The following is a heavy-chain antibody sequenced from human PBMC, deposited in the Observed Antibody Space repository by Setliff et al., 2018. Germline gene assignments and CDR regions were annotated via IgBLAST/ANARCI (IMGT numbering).Heavy chain of an antibody. CDR1: GFTFSSYG. V-gene: IGHV3-30*18. J-gene: IGHJ4*02. CDR2: ISYDGSNK. D-gene: IGHD6-19*01. Sequence: PGGSLRLSCAASGFTFSSYGMHWVRQAPGKGLEWVAVISYDGSNKYYADSVKGRFTISRDNSKNTLYLQMNSLRAEDTAVYYCAKVLGYSSGQLGETKKSIFDYWGQGTLVTVSS. CDR3: AKVLGYSSGQLGETKKSIFDY.